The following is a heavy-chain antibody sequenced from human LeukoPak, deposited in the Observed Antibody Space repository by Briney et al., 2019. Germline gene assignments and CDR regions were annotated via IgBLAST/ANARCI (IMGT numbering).Heavy chain of an antibody. CDR1: GYTFTSYD. V-gene: IGHV1-8*01. CDR2: MNPNSGNT. J-gene: IGHJ5*02. Sequence: GASVKVSCKASGYTFTSYDINWVRQATGQGLEWMGWMNPNSGNTGYAQKFQGRVTMTRNTSISTAYMELSSLRSEDTAVYYCARSIAAAGTVSDPWGQGTLVTVSS. CDR3: ARSIAAAGTVSDP. D-gene: IGHD6-13*01.